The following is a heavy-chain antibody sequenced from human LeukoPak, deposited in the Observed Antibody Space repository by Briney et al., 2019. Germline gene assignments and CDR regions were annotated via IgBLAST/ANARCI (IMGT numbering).Heavy chain of an antibody. CDR2: VNSDERIK. V-gene: IGHV3-74*01. D-gene: IGHD5-24*01. CDR3: ARDDGDGYIHYFDY. CDR1: GFPFRSYW. Sequence: GGSLRLSCTASGFPFRSYWMHWVRQAPGKGLVWVSGVNSDERIKKTADSVKGRFTISRDNAKNTLYLQMNSLRADDTAVYYCARDDGDGYIHYFDYWGQGTLVTVSP. J-gene: IGHJ4*02.